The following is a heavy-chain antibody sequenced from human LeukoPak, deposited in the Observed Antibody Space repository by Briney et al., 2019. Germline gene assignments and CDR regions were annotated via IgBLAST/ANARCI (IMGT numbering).Heavy chain of an antibody. CDR1: GGSFSGYY. CDR2: INHSGST. V-gene: IGHV4-34*01. CDR3: ARSLSRLLWFGELAYYFDY. J-gene: IGHJ4*02. D-gene: IGHD3-10*01. Sequence: SETLSLTCAVYGGSFSGYYWSWIRQPPGKGLEWIGEINHSGSTNYNPSLKSRVTISVDTSKNKFSLKLSSVTAADTAVYYCARSLSRLLWFGELAYYFDYWGQGTLVTVSS.